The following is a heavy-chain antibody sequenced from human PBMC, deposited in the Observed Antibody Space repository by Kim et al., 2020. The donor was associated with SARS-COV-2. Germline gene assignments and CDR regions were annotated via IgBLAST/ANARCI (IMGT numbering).Heavy chain of an antibody. CDR1: GGSISSGGYY. CDR3: ARVVRRGYSYGYGMDV. V-gene: IGHV4-31*03. Sequence: LSLTCTVSGGSISSGGYYWSWIRQHPGKGLEWIGYIYYSGSTYYNPSFKSRVTISVDTSKNQFSLKLSSVTAADTAVYYCARVVRRGYSYGYGMDVWGQGTTVTVSS. CDR2: IYYSGST. J-gene: IGHJ6*02. D-gene: IGHD5-18*01.